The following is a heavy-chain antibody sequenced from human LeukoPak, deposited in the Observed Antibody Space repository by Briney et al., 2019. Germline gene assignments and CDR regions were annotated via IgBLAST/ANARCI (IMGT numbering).Heavy chain of an antibody. CDR3: TRLTYDFWSGYYTEKNYYGMDV. CDR2: IRSKANSYAT. J-gene: IGHJ6*02. Sequence: GSLKLSCAASGFTFSGSAMHWVRQASGKGLEWVGRIRSKANSYATAYAASVKGRFTISRDDSKNTAYLQMNSLKTEDTAVYYCTRLTYDFWSGYYTEKNYYGMDVWGQGTTVTVSS. V-gene: IGHV3-73*01. CDR1: GFTFSGSA. D-gene: IGHD3-3*01.